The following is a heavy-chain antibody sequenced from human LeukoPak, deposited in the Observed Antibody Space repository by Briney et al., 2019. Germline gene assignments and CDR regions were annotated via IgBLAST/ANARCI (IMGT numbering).Heavy chain of an antibody. D-gene: IGHD3-10*01. J-gene: IGHJ6*02. CDR3: AKKLVPYIGSGYGLAV. CDR2: IRDDGSRA. Sequence: QPGTSLRLSCAASGFTFSRLGMHWVRQAPGKGLEWVAVIRDDGSRAYYADSLKGRFTVSRDNSESTLFLQMNSLRPEDTAVYYCAKKLVPYIGSGYGLAVWGQGTTVTVSS. V-gene: IGHV3-30*18. CDR1: GFTFSRLG.